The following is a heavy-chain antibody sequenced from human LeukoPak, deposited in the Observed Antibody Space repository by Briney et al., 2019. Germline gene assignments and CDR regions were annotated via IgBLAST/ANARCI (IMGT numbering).Heavy chain of an antibody. D-gene: IGHD2-2*01. CDR2: IYSGGST. V-gene: IGHV3-53*01. J-gene: IGHJ4*02. Sequence: GGSLRLSCAASGFTVSSNYMSWVRQAPGKGLEWVSVIYSGGSTYYADSVKGRFTISRDNSKNTLYLQMNSLRAEDTAVYYCAKAVQLPIYFDYWGQGTLVTVSS. CDR3: AKAVQLPIYFDY. CDR1: GFTVSSNY.